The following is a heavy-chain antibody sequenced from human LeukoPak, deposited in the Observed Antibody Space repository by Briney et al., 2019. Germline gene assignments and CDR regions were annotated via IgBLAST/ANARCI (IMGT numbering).Heavy chain of an antibody. D-gene: IGHD3-22*01. CDR3: ARGEAYDLGY. CDR2: MNPNSGNT. J-gene: IGHJ4*02. Sequence: GASVKVSRKASGYTFTSYYMHWVRQAPGQGLEWMGWMNPNSGNTGYAQKFQGRVTMTRNTSISTAYMELSSLRSEDTAVYYCARGEAYDLGYWGQGTLVTVSS. V-gene: IGHV1-8*02. CDR1: GYTFTSYY.